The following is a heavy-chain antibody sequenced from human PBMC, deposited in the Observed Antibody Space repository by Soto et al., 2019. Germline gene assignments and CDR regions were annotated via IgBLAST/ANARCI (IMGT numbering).Heavy chain of an antibody. CDR2: TYYRSKWHN. V-gene: IGHV6-1*01. Sequence: VQLLQSGPGLVKPSQILSLTCVISGDNVSANNAAWNWIRQSPSRGLEWLGRTYYRSKWHNDYAPSVKSRIIIKSDTSLNRFSLQLSSVTPEDTAVYYCARDPCVSLATAHHYCYGLDVWGQGTTVTVSS. J-gene: IGHJ6*02. CDR3: ARDPCVSLATAHHYCYGLDV. D-gene: IGHD3-16*01. CDR1: GDNVSANNAA.